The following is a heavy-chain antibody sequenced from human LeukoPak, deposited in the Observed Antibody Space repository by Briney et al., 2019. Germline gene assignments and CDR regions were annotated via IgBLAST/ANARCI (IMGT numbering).Heavy chain of an antibody. CDR3: ARDSFLTGDKEGAFDI. V-gene: IGHV4-4*07. D-gene: IGHD7-27*01. CDR2: IYTSGST. J-gene: IGHJ3*02. CDR1: GGSISSYY. Sequence: SETLSLTCTVSGGSISSYYWSWIRQPAGKGLEWIGRIYTSGSTNYNPSLKSRDTMSVDTSKNQFSLKLSSVTAADTAVYYCARDSFLTGDKEGAFDIWGQGTMVTVSS.